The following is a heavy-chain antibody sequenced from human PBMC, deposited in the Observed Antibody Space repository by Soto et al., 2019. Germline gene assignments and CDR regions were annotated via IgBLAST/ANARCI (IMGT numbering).Heavy chain of an antibody. V-gene: IGHV1-18*01. CDR3: ARGDFWSGYLRPPQEPYFDY. CDR1: GYTFTSYG. Sequence: QVQLVQSGAEVKKPGASVKVSCKASGYTFTSYGISWVRQAPGQGLVWMGWISAYNGNTNYAQKLQGRATMTTDTSTSTAYMELRSLRSDDTAVYYCARGDFWSGYLRPPQEPYFDYWGQGTLVTVSS. CDR2: ISAYNGNT. D-gene: IGHD3-3*01. J-gene: IGHJ4*02.